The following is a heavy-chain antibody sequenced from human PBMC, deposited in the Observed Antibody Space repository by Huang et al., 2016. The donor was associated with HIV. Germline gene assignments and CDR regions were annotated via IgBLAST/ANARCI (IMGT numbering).Heavy chain of an antibody. CDR2: VGSDSSYI. Sequence: EVELVASGGGLVKPGGSLRLSCAASGFAFSSYGMNWGRQAAGRGREWVAFVGSDSSYIYYADSVKGRVTISRDNAKSSIYLQLDSLRAEDTAVYYCAYQQWLVGGLNHWGQGTLVVVSS. J-gene: IGHJ5*02. V-gene: IGHV3-21*02. CDR1: GFAFSSYG. CDR3: AYQQWLVGGLNH. D-gene: IGHD6-19*01.